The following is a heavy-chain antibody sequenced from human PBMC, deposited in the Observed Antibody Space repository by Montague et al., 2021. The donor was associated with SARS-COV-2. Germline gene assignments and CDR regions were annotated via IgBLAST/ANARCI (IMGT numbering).Heavy chain of an antibody. Sequence: PALVKPTQTLTLTCTFSGFPLSTSGMCVSWIRQPPGKALEWLARIDWDNDKYYSTSLKTRLTISKDTSKNQVVLTMTNMDPVDTATYYCARIRYDILTGYQTLFDYWGQGALVTASS. J-gene: IGHJ4*02. CDR1: GFPLSTSGMC. D-gene: IGHD3-9*01. CDR2: IDWDNDK. CDR3: ARIRYDILTGYQTLFDY. V-gene: IGHV2-70*11.